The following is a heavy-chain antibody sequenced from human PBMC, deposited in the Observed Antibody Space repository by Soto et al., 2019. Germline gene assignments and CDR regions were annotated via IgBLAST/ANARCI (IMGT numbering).Heavy chain of an antibody. D-gene: IGHD2-15*01. CDR3: AKDGYCSGGSCWDYLDN. Sequence: GGSLRLSCVASGFTFSSYAMDWVRQAPGKGLEWVSVISATGGHTYYADSVKGRFAISRDNSKDTLYLHMNSLRAEDTAVYYCAKDGYCSGGSCWDYLDNWGQGTLVTVSS. V-gene: IGHV3-23*01. CDR1: GFTFSSYA. J-gene: IGHJ4*02. CDR2: ISATGGHT.